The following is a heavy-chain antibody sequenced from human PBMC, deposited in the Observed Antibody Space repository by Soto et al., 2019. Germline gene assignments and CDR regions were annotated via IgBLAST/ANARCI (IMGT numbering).Heavy chain of an antibody. CDR1: GGSVGTGTNY. CDR3: ARDGKVDIDRGGYYYYDMDV. V-gene: IGHV4-61*01. CDR2: IFTSGSA. D-gene: IGHD5-12*01. Sequence: QVQLQESGPGLVRPSETLSLTCTVSGGSVGTGTNYWTWIRQPPGEGLEWIGNIFTSGSANYDPPLKTRVTISVDTSKNQFSLKLTSVTAADTAVYYCARDGKVDIDRGGYYYYDMDVWGQGTTVTVSS. J-gene: IGHJ6*02.